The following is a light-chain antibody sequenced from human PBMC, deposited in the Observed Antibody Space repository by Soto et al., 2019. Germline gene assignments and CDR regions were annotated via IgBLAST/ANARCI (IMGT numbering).Light chain of an antibody. Sequence: EIVLTQSPGTLSLSPGERATLSCRASQSVSSTYIAWYQQNPGQAPRLLIYGASSRATGIPDRFSGSGSGTVLTLTIIRLEPEDFAVYFCQQYGRSPPFTFGQGTKVEIK. CDR1: QSVSSTY. V-gene: IGKV3-20*01. CDR3: QQYGRSPPFT. CDR2: GAS. J-gene: IGKJ2*01.